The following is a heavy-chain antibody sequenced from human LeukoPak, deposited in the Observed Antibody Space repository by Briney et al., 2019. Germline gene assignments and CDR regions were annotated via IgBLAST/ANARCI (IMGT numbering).Heavy chain of an antibody. J-gene: IGHJ4*02. V-gene: IGHV3-48*01. D-gene: IGHD2-15*01. CDR1: GFTFSSYS. Sequence: GGSLRLSCAASGFTFSSYSMNWVRQTPGKGLEWVSYISSSSGIIYYADSVKGRFTISRDNAKNSLYLQMNSLRAEDTAVYYCARDLKYCSSSSCPIGYWGQGTLVTVSS. CDR3: ARDLKYCSSSSCPIGY. CDR2: ISSSSGII.